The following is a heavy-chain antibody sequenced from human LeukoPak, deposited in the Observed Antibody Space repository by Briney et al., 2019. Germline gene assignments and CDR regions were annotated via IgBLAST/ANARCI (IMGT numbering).Heavy chain of an antibody. CDR1: GFTFSSYS. CDR3: AELGITMIGGV. Sequence: GGSLRLSCTASGFTFSSYSMNWVRQAPGKGLEWVSSISTSSSYIYYADSVKGRFTISRDNARNSLYLQMNSLRAEDTAVYYCAELGITMIGGVWGKGATVTISS. V-gene: IGHV3-21*01. D-gene: IGHD3-10*02. CDR2: ISTSSSYI. J-gene: IGHJ6*04.